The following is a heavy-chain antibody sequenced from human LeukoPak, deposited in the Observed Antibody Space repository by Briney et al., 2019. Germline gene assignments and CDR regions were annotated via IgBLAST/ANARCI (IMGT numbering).Heavy chain of an antibody. V-gene: IGHV4-39*01. J-gene: IGHJ4*02. D-gene: IGHD6-19*01. CDR1: GGSISTNTYY. Sequence: PSETLSLTCTVSGGSISTNTYYWGWIRQPPGKGLEWIGTIYYSGTTYYNPSLKSRVTISVDTSKNQFFLKLSSVTAADTAVYYCVRLRRSDWGYVVAGSENYWGQGTLVTVSS. CDR2: IYYSGTT. CDR3: VRLRRSDWGYVVAGSENY.